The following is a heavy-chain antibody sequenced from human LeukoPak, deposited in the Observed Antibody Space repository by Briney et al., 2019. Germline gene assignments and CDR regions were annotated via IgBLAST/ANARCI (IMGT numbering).Heavy chain of an antibody. V-gene: IGHV6-1*01. CDR1: GDSLSSNSAA. D-gene: IGHD2-15*01. Sequence: SQTLSLTCALSGDSLSSNSAAWNWIRQSPSRGLEWLGRTYYRSKLYNDHAVSVKSRITINPDTSKNQFSLQLNSVTPEDTVVYYCARDPAILGYCSGGSCYSGWFDPWGQGTLVTVSS. CDR3: ARDPAILGYCSGGSCYSGWFDP. J-gene: IGHJ5*02. CDR2: TYYRSKLYN.